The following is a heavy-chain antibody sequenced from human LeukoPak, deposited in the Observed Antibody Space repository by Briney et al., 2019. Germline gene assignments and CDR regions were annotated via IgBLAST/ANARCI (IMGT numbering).Heavy chain of an antibody. D-gene: IGHD5/OR15-5a*01. CDR1: GFTFSNYW. V-gene: IGHV3-7*02. CDR2: IKQDGSAK. CDR3: ARGPSTPFDY. J-gene: IGHJ4*02. Sequence: GGSLRLSCAASGFTFSNYWMNWVRQAPGKGLEWVANIKQDGSAKYYVDSVKGRFTISRDNAKNSLYLQMNSLRAEDAAVYYCARGPSTPFDYWGQGTLVTVSS.